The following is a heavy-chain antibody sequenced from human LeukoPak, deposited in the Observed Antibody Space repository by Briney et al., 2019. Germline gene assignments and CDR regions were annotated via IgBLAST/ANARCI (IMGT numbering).Heavy chain of an antibody. CDR1: GFTFTSSA. CDR3: AAGYCSGGSCYPYYYYGMDV. D-gene: IGHD2-15*01. V-gene: IGHV1-58*01. CDR2: IVVGSGNT. Sequence: ASVKVPCKASGFTFTSSAVQWVRQARGQRLEWIGWIVVGSGNTNYAQKFQERVTITRDMSTSTAYMELSSLRSEDTAVYYCAAGYCSGGSCYPYYYYGMDVWGQGTTVTVSS. J-gene: IGHJ6*02.